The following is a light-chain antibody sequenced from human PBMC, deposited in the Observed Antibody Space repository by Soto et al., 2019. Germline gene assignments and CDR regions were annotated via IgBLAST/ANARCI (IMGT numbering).Light chain of an antibody. CDR2: EGT. J-gene: IGLJ1*01. Sequence: QSVLTQPASVSGSPGQSITISCTGTSSDVGAYNLVSWYQQHPGKAPKVVIYEGTKRPSGVSNRFSGSKSGTTASLTISGLQTEDEADYYCCSYAGSITYVFGTGTKVTV. V-gene: IGLV2-23*01. CDR1: SSDVGAYNL. CDR3: CSYAGSITYV.